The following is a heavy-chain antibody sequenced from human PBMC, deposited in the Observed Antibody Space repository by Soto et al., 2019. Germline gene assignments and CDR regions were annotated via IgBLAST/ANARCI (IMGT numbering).Heavy chain of an antibody. CDR1: GGSISSGGYS. CDR3: ARVPAP. J-gene: IGHJ5*02. CDR2: IYHSGST. V-gene: IGHV4-30-2*01. Sequence: PSETLSLTCAVSGGSISSGGYSWSWIRQPPGKGLEWIGYIYHSGSTYYNQSLKSQVTISVDRSKNQFSLKLSSVTAADTAVYYCARVPAPWGQGTLVTVSS.